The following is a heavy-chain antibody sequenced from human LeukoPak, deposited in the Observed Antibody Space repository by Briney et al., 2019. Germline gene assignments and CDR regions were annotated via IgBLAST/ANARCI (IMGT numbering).Heavy chain of an antibody. D-gene: IGHD4-11*01. V-gene: IGHV3-30*18. Sequence: PGGSLRLSCAASGFTFSRSWMNWVRQAPGKGLEWVAVISYDGSNKYYADSVKGRFTISRDNSKNTLYLQMNSLRAEDTAVYYCAKDDSNLISLPDYWGQGTLVTVSS. CDR3: AKDDSNLISLPDY. CDR2: ISYDGSNK. J-gene: IGHJ4*02. CDR1: GFTFSRSW.